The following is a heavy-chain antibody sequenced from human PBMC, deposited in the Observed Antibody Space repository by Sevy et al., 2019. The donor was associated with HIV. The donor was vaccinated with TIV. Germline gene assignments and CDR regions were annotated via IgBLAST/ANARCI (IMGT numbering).Heavy chain of an antibody. D-gene: IGHD1-1*01. J-gene: IGHJ4*02. CDR1: GFTFSSYG. CDR3: ARDLESYNYGAYGPSFMPDY. V-gene: IGHV3-33*01. CDR2: IWFDGSNT. Sequence: LRLSCAASGFTFSSYGMHWVRQAPGKGLEWVAVIWFDGSNTFYADSVKGRFTISRDIAENTLHLQMNSLRAEDTAVYYCARDLESYNYGAYGPSFMPDYWGQGTVVTVSS.